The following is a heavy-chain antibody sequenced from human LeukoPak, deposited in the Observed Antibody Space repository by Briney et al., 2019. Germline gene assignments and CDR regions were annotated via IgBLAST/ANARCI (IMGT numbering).Heavy chain of an antibody. CDR2: ISGNGGST. Sequence: GGSLRLSCAASGFTFSYYAMSWVRQAPGKGLEWVSSISGNGGSTYYADSVKGRFTISRDNSKNTLYLQMNSLRAEDTAVYYCASGPIEDYYDSSGYYAYYYGMDVWGQGTTVTVSS. J-gene: IGHJ6*02. D-gene: IGHD3-22*01. CDR3: ASGPIEDYYDSSGYYAYYYGMDV. V-gene: IGHV3-23*01. CDR1: GFTFSYYA.